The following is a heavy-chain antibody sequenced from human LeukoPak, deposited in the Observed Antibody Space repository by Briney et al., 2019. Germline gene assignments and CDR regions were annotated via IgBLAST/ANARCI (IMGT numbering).Heavy chain of an antibody. CDR3: ARAVDATLAAFDI. CDR1: GYTFTTYY. D-gene: IGHD5-18*01. CDR2: INPSGGST. Sequence: ASVKVSRKSSGYTFTTYYIHWVRQAPGQGLEWMGVINPSGGSTHSAQKFQGRVTMTRDTSTSTVYMDVSGLRSEDTAVYYCARAVDATLAAFDIWGQGTMVTVSS. J-gene: IGHJ3*02. V-gene: IGHV1-46*01.